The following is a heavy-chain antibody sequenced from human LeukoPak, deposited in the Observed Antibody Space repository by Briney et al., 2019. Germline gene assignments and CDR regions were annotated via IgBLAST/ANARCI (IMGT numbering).Heavy chain of an antibody. CDR2: IHYTGST. Sequence: PSETLSLTCTVSVGSISGYYWSWIRQPPGKGLEWIGYIHYTGSTNYNPSLKGRVITSVDTSKNQFSLMLNSVTAADTVVYYCATNPGFRNPAGDYWGQGTLVTVSS. D-gene: IGHD6-13*01. V-gene: IGHV4-59*08. CDR1: VGSISGYY. J-gene: IGHJ4*02. CDR3: ATNPGFRNPAGDY.